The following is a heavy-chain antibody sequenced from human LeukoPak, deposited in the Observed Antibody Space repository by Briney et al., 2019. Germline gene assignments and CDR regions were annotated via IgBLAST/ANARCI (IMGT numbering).Heavy chain of an antibody. CDR2: ISYDGSNK. J-gene: IGHJ4*02. V-gene: IGHV3-30*18. CDR3: AKGEWGSSTSCPDY. CDR1: GFTFSSYG. D-gene: IGHD2-2*01. Sequence: GGSLRLSCAASGFTFSSYGMHWVRRAPGKGLEWVAVISYDGSNKYYADSVKGRFTISRDNSKNTLYLQMNSLRAEDTAVYYCAKGEWGSSTSCPDYWGQGTLVTVSS.